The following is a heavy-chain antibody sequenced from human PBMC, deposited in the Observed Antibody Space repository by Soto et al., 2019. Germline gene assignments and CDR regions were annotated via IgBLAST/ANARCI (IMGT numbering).Heavy chain of an antibody. CDR3: ARGVGDLLWKARPYYFDY. Sequence: GPTLVNPTHTLTLTCTFSGFSLSTSGMCVSWIRQPPGKALEGLALIDWDDDKYYSTSLKTRLTISKDTSKNQVVLTMTNMDPVDTATYYCARGVGDLLWKARPYYFDYWGQGTLVTVSS. CDR1: GFSLSTSGMC. V-gene: IGHV2-70*01. J-gene: IGHJ4*02. D-gene: IGHD3-10*01. CDR2: IDWDDDK.